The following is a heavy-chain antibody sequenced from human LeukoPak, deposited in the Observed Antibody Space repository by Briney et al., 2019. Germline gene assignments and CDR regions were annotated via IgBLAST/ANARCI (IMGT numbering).Heavy chain of an antibody. CDR3: ARVTGYRIEDYFDY. J-gene: IGHJ4*02. CDR2: IYYSGSF. Sequence: SETLSLTCTVSGGSISRSPYYWGWIRQPPGKGLEWTGSIYYSGSFYNNPSLNSRVTISVDTSKNQFSLNLSSVTAADTAVYYCARVTGYRIEDYFDYWGQGTLVTVSS. D-gene: IGHD6-13*01. CDR1: GGSISRSPYY. V-gene: IGHV4-39*07.